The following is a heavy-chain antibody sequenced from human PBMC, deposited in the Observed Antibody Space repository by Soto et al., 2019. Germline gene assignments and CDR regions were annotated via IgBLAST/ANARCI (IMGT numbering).Heavy chain of an antibody. Sequence: WETLSLTCTVYGGSISNYYCSWIRQSPGNGMERIGIIYYSGTTNYNPSLKSRVTISVDTSKNQFSLKLSSVTAADTAVYYCAGTIAVAGTHGNYYYGMDVWGQGTTVT. J-gene: IGHJ6*02. D-gene: IGHD6-19*01. CDR3: AGTIAVAGTHGNYYYGMDV. CDR2: IYYSGTT. V-gene: IGHV4-59*08. CDR1: GGSISNYY.